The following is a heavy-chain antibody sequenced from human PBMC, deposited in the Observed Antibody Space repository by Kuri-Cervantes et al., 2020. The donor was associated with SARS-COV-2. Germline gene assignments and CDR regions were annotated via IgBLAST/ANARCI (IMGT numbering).Heavy chain of an antibody. CDR3: ASTVAFWSGYYDY. Sequence: GGSLRLSCKGSGYSFTSYWISWVRQMPGKGLEWMGRIDPSDSYTNYSPSFQGHVTISADKSISTAYLQWSSLKASDTAMYYRASTVAFWSGYYDYWGQGTLVTVSS. V-gene: IGHV5-10-1*01. D-gene: IGHD3-3*01. CDR2: IDPSDSYT. J-gene: IGHJ4*02. CDR1: GYSFTSYW.